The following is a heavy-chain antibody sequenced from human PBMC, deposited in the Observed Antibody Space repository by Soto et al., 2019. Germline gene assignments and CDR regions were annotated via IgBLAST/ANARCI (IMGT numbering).Heavy chain of an antibody. CDR2: TSYDGKNK. CDR3: ARERAIAATGICSY. Sequence: GGSLRLSCLASGFTFSNFVMHWVRQAPGKGLEWVAATSYDGKNKDHADSVKGRFTISRDNSKNTLYLQMNSLRHEDTAVYFCARERAIAATGICSYWGQGTLVTVSS. J-gene: IGHJ4*02. V-gene: IGHV3-30*04. D-gene: IGHD6-13*01. CDR1: GFTFSNFV.